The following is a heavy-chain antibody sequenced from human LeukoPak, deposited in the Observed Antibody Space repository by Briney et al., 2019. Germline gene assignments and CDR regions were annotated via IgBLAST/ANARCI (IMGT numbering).Heavy chain of an antibody. J-gene: IGHJ5*02. D-gene: IGHD3-10*01. V-gene: IGHV4-61*02. CDR3: ARIGSGSGSYYNDYNWFDP. CDR1: GGSISSGSYY. CDR2: IYTSGST. Sequence: PSQTLSLTCTVSGGSISSGSYYWSWIRQPAGKGLEWIGRIYTSGSTNYNPSLKSRVTISVDTSKNQFSLKLSSVTAADTAVYYCARIGSGSGSYYNDYNWFDPWGQGTLVTVSS.